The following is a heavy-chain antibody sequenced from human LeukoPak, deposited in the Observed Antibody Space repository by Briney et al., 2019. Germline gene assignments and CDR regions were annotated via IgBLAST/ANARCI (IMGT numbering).Heavy chain of an antibody. CDR1: GGAISSGSYY. CDR3: ARVDPKQCLVPD. J-gene: IGHJ4*02. Sequence: SVTRSLTCNVSGGAISSGSYYGSWIRKPAGKGLEWIGRIYTSGSSNYNPSLKSRVTISVDTSKNQFSLKLSSVTAADTAVYCCARVDPKQCLVPDWGQGTLVTVSS. V-gene: IGHV4-61*02. D-gene: IGHD6-19*01. CDR2: IYTSGSS.